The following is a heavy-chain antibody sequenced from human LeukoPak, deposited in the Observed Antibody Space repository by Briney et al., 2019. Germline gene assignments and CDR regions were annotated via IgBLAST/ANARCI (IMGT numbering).Heavy chain of an antibody. CDR3: AKDRPPYDSRGYPDS. CDR2: ISYDGSNK. V-gene: IGHV3-30*18. CDR1: GFTFSSYG. D-gene: IGHD3-22*01. J-gene: IGHJ4*02. Sequence: GGSLRLSCAASGFTFSSYGMHWVRQAPGKGLEWVAVISYDGSNKYYADSVKGRFTISRDNSKNTLYLQMNSLRAEDTAVYYCAKDRPPYDSRGYPDSWGQGTLVTVSS.